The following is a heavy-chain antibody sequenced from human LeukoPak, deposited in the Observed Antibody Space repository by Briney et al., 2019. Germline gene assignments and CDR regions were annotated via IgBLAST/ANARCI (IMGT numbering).Heavy chain of an antibody. V-gene: IGHV1-69*13. Sequence: SVKVSCKASGCTFTSYAISWVRQAPGQGLEWMGGIIPIFGTANYAQKFQGRVTITADESTSTAYMELSSLRSEDTAVYYCARAHYYYDSSGHYYYGMDVWGQGTTVTVSS. J-gene: IGHJ6*02. CDR1: GCTFTSYA. D-gene: IGHD3-22*01. CDR2: IIPIFGTA. CDR3: ARAHYYYDSSGHYYYGMDV.